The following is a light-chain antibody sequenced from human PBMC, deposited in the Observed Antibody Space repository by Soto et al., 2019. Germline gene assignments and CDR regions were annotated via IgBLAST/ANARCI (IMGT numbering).Light chain of an antibody. J-gene: IGKJ5*01. CDR1: QSVSSN. CDR3: QQRTNGPLSIT. CDR2: DAS. V-gene: IGKV3-11*01. Sequence: EIVMTQSPATLSVSPGERATLSCRASQSVSSNLAWYQQKPGQAPRLLIYDASNRATGIPVRFSGSGSGTDFTLTISSLEPEDFAVYYCQQRTNGPLSITFGQGTRLEIK.